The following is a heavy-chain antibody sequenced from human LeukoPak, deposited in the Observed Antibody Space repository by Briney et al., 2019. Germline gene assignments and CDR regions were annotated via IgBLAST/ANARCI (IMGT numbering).Heavy chain of an antibody. J-gene: IGHJ3*01. CDR2: INPDGGNT. CDR3: ARIRDGYNDAYDL. V-gene: IGHV1-46*01. CDR1: GYTFTNSY. Sequence: ASVKVSCKASGYTFTNSYIHWVRQAPGQVLEWMGLINPDGGNTNFAQNFQGRVTLTRDTSTSTVYMELSSLRSEDTAIYYCARIRDGYNDAYDLWGQGTVVTVPS. D-gene: IGHD5-24*01.